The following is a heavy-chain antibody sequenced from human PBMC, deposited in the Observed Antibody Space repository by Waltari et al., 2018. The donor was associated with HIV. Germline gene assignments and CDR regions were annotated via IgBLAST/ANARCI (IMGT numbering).Heavy chain of an antibody. D-gene: IGHD1-26*01. CDR2: MTPSSGNT. Sequence: QVQLVQSGAEVKKPGASVKVSCKASGYSFTSYDLNWVRQATGQGLEWMGWMTPSSGNTGSAQKFQGRVTMSRNTSVSTVYMELSTLTSDDTAIYFCARGGSTHTHFAYWGQGTLVTVSS. V-gene: IGHV1-8*01. CDR3: ARGGSTHTHFAY. J-gene: IGHJ4*02. CDR1: GYSFTSYD.